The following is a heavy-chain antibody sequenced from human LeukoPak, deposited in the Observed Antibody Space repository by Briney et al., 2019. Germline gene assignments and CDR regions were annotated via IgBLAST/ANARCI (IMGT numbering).Heavy chain of an antibody. D-gene: IGHD3-10*01. CDR2: ISAYNGNT. CDR3: ARVRGLSGTMVRGELDP. CDR1: GYTFTSYG. Sequence: GASVKVSCKASGYTFTSYGISWVRQAPGQGLEWMGWISAYNGNTNYAQKLQGRVTMTTDTSTSTAYMELSSLRSEDTAVYYCARVRGLSGTMVRGELDPWGQGTLVTVSS. V-gene: IGHV1-18*01. J-gene: IGHJ5*02.